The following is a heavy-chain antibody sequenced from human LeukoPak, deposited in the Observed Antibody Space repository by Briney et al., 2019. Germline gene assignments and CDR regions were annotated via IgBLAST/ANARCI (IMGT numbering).Heavy chain of an antibody. CDR2: LYSGGST. V-gene: IGHV3-53*01. CDR3: ARGYGSGIDT. Sequence: GGSLRLSCAASGFTVYSNYMSWVRQAPGKGLEWVSVLYSGGSTYYVDSAKGRFTISRYNSKNTLYIKMNSLRAEDTAGYYCARGYGSGIDTWGQGTLVTVSS. D-gene: IGHD3-10*01. J-gene: IGHJ4*02. CDR1: GFTVYSNY.